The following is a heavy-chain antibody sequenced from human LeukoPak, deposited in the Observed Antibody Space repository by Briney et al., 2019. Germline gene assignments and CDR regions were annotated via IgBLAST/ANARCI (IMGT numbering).Heavy chain of an antibody. CDR2: ISSSGST. V-gene: IGHV4-4*07. D-gene: IGHD1-26*01. CDR1: GGSISSYY. Sequence: PSETLSLTCTVSGGSISSYYWSWIRQPAGKGLEWIGRISSSGSTNYNPSLKSRVTVSVDTSKNQFSLNLSSVTAADTAVYYGARGFAVGATRPLDYWGQGTLVTVSS. J-gene: IGHJ4*02. CDR3: ARGFAVGATRPLDY.